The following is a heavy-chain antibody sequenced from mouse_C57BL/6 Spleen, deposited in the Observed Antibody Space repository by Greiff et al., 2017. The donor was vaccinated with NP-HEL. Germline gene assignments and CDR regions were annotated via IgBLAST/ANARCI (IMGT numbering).Heavy chain of an antibody. J-gene: IGHJ2*01. CDR1: GYTFTSYW. CDR2: IHPNSGST. Sequence: QVQLQQSGAELVKPGASVKLSCKASGYTFTSYWMHWVKQRPGQGLEWIGMIHPNSGSTNYNEKFKSKATLTVDKSSSTAYMQLSSLTSEDSAVYYCARFFITTLRGDYWGQGTTLTVSS. D-gene: IGHD1-1*01. V-gene: IGHV1-64*01. CDR3: ARFFITTLRGDY.